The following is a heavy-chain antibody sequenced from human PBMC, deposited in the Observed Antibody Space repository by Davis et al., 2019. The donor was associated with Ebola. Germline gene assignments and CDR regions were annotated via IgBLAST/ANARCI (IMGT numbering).Heavy chain of an antibody. CDR3: SRAVFHEVLDY. D-gene: IGHD3-3*01. Sequence: GESLKISCAAPGITFSSHWMHWVRQVPGKGLEWVSRINCGGLAIGYRDSVQGRFIIYRDNSENPLYLQMNSLTADDSAVYYFSRAVFHEVLDYWGQGTPVTVSS. CDR1: GITFSSHW. V-gene: IGHV3-74*01. J-gene: IGHJ4*02. CDR2: INCGGLAI.